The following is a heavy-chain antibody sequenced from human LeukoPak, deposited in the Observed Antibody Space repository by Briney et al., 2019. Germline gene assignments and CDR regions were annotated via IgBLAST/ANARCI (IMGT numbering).Heavy chain of an antibody. Sequence: GGSLRLSCAASGFTFSSYAMSWVRQAPGKGLEWVSHINGDGSMTNYADSVKGRFTISRDNAKNTLYLQMNSLRLEDTAVYYCARENLAAAADYWGQGTVVTVSS. CDR3: ARENLAAAADY. CDR2: INGDGSMT. CDR1: GFTFSSYA. D-gene: IGHD6-25*01. J-gene: IGHJ4*02. V-gene: IGHV3-74*01.